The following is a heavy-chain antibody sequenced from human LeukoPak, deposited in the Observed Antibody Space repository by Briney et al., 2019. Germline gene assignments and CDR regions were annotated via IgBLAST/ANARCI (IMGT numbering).Heavy chain of an antibody. V-gene: IGHV4-4*07. CDR3: ASGGNYYDSSGYEGFDY. CDR2: IYTSGST. Sequence: SETLSLTCTVSRGSLSSYYWSWIRQPAGKGLEWIGRIYTSGSTNYNPSLKSRVTMSVDTYKNQFSLKLSSVTAADTAVYYCASGGNYYDSSGYEGFDYWGQGTLVTVSS. J-gene: IGHJ4*02. D-gene: IGHD3-22*01. CDR1: RGSLSSYY.